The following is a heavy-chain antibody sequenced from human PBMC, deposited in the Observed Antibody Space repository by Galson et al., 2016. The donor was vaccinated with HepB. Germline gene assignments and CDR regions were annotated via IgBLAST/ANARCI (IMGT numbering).Heavy chain of an antibody. V-gene: IGHV3-23*01. D-gene: IGHD3-16*01. CDR2: IRGNGGST. Sequence: LRLSCAASGFTLSTYAMSWVRQAPGKGLEWVSTIRGNGGSTSYADSVKGRFTISRDSSKNTVYLQMNSLRAGDTAVYYCAKGGMLIPRFDYWGQGTLVIVSS. CDR3: AKGGMLIPRFDY. J-gene: IGHJ4*02. CDR1: GFTLSTYA.